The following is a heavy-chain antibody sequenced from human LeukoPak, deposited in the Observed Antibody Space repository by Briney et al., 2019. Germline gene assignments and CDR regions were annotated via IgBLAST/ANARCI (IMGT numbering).Heavy chain of an antibody. Sequence: GASVKVSCKASGYTFTSYGISWVRQAPGQGLEWMGWISAYNGNTNYAQKLQGRVTMTTDTSTSTAYMELRSLRSDDTAVYYCARDEYYYDSSGYYYPEGWFDPWGQGTLVTVSS. CDR1: GYTFTSYG. J-gene: IGHJ5*02. V-gene: IGHV1-18*01. D-gene: IGHD3-22*01. CDR2: ISAYNGNT. CDR3: ARDEYYYDSSGYYYPEGWFDP.